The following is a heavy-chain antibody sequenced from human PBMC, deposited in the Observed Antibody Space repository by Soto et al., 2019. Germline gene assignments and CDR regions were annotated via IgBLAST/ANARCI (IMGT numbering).Heavy chain of an antibody. CDR3: AKGRTESSGRSYYGMDV. CDR1: GFTFSSYA. D-gene: IGHD6-19*01. CDR2: ISGSGGST. Sequence: GGSLRLSCAASGFTFSSYAMSWVRQAPGKGLEWVSAISGSGGSTYYADSVKGRFTISRDDSKNTLYLQMNSLRAEDTAVYYCAKGRTESSGRSYYGMDVWGQGTTVTVSS. J-gene: IGHJ6*02. V-gene: IGHV3-23*01.